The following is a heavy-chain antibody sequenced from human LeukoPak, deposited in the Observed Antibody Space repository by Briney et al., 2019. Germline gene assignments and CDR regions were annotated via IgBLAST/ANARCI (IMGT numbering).Heavy chain of an antibody. J-gene: IGHJ4*02. V-gene: IGHV5-10-1*01. CDR1: GYSSTTYW. CDR3: ARSLFDYDILTGRDY. Sequence: GASLRISCKGSGYSSTTYWISWVRQMSGKGLEWMGTIDPSDSYTKYSPTFQGHVTISADKSISTAYLQWSSLKASDTAVYYCARSLFDYDILTGRDYWGQGTLVTVSS. CDR2: IDPSDSYT. D-gene: IGHD3-9*01.